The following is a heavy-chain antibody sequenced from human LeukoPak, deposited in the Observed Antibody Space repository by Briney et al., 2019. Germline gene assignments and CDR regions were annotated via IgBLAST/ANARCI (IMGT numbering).Heavy chain of an antibody. J-gene: IGHJ4*02. V-gene: IGHV1-8*01. CDR2: MNPNSGNT. CDR3: ARGYDYVWGSEMGFDY. CDR1: GYTFTSYD. D-gene: IGHD3-16*01. Sequence: ASVKVSCKASGYTFTSYDINWVRQATGQGLEWMGWMNPNSGNTGYAQKFQGRVTMTRNTSISTAYMELSSLRSEDTAVYYCARGYDYVWGSEMGFDYWGQGTLVTVFS.